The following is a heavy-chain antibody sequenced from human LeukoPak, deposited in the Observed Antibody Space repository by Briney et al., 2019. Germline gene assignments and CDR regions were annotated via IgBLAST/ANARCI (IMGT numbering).Heavy chain of an antibody. CDR3: ARARYCSGGSCYFHYYGMDV. V-gene: IGHV4-59*08. CDR2: IYYSGST. J-gene: IGHJ6*02. Sequence: SETLSLTCSVSGGSISSYYWSWIRQPPGKGLEGIGYIYYSGSTNYNPSLKSRVTISVDTSKNQFSLKLSSVTAADTAVYYSARARYCSGGSCYFHYYGMDVWGQGTTVTVSS. CDR1: GGSISSYY. D-gene: IGHD2-15*01.